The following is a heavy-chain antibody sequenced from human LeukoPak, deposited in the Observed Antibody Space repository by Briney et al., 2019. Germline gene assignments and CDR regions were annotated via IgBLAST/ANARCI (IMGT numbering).Heavy chain of an antibody. CDR1: GGTFSSYA. CDR2: IIPIFGTA. J-gene: IGHJ4*02. Sequence: SVNVSCKASGGTFSSYAISWVRRAPGQGLEWMGGIIPIFGTANYAQKFQGRVTITTDESTSTAYMELSSLRSEDTAVYYCAREGSGFWSRTLGYWGQGTLVTVSS. CDR3: AREGSGFWSRTLGY. D-gene: IGHD3-3*01. V-gene: IGHV1-69*05.